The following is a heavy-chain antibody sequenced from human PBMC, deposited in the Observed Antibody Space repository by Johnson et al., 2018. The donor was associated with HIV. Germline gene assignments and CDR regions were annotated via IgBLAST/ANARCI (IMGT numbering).Heavy chain of an antibody. CDR1: GFTFNTYT. CDR2: ISYDGGNK. Sequence: VRLVDSGGGVVQPGRSLRLFCAVSGFTFNTYTMHWVRQAPGKGLEWVAVISYDGGNKYYADSVKGRFTISRDNSKNTLYLQMNSLRAGDTAVYYCARTLGFGTEDAFDIWGQGTMVTVSS. D-gene: IGHD3-10*01. J-gene: IGHJ3*02. CDR3: ARTLGFGTEDAFDI. V-gene: IGHV3-30*14.